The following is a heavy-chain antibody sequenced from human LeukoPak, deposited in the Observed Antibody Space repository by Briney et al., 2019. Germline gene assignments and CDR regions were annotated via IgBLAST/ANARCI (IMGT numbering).Heavy chain of an antibody. CDR2: IYTSGST. J-gene: IGHJ5*02. V-gene: IGHV4-59*10. Sequence: PSETLSLTCAVYGGSFSGYYWSWIRQPPGKGLEWIGRIYTSGSTNYNPSLKSRVTMSVDTSKNQFSLKLSSVTAADTAVYYCARDNHYYDSSGPQFDPWGQGTLVTVSS. D-gene: IGHD3-22*01. CDR3: ARDNHYYDSSGPQFDP. CDR1: GGSFSGYY.